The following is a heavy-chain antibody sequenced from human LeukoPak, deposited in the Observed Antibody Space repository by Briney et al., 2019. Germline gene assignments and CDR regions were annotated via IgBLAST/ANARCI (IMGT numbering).Heavy chain of an antibody. D-gene: IGHD6-6*01. J-gene: IGHJ4*02. Sequence: SETLSLTCTVSGDSITSHYWSWIRQPPGKGLEWIGYLHYRGNTNHNSSLKSRMTVSLDTSRNQFSLRLSSVTAADTAIYFCARESSTSQTNLFDSWGQGTLVTVSS. V-gene: IGHV4-59*11. CDR1: GDSITSHY. CDR3: ARESSTSQTNLFDS. CDR2: LHYRGNT.